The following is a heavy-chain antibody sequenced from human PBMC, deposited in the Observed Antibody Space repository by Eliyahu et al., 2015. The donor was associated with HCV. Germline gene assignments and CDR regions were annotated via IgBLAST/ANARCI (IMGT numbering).Heavy chain of an antibody. V-gene: IGHV1-69*01. CDR1: GGTFRTYA. D-gene: IGHD1-14*01. CDR3: ARSFETNSLNDALDM. Sequence: QEHLVQSGAEVKKPGSSVKVSCTASGGTFRTYAXFWGRQAPGKGLGWXGGIVPMFDTTQYAPDFQGRLTISADDSRTTTYMELSSLGSEDTAVYFCARSFETNSLNDALDMWGQGTTV. CDR2: IVPMFDTT. J-gene: IGHJ3*02.